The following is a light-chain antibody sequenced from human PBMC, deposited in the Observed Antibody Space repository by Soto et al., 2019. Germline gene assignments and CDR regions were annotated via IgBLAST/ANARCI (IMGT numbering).Light chain of an antibody. V-gene: IGKV3-20*01. CDR2: GAS. J-gene: IGKJ1*01. CDR3: QHFGHSLWT. CDR1: QSVASRN. Sequence: EIVLTQSPGTLSLSPGERATLSCRASQSVASRNLAWYQQKSGQAPRLLIYGASSRAIHTPDRFSGSGSGTDFTLTISGLEPEDFAVYYCQHFGHSLWTFGQGTKV.